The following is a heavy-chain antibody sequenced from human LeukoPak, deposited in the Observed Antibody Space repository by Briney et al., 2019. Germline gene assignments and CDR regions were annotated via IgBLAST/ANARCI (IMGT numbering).Heavy chain of an antibody. Sequence: SETLSLTCTVSGGSMSSDYWSWIRQPPGKGLEWIGYIYYSGSTNYNASLRSRLTISVDTSKNQLSLNLNSVTAADTAVYYCASEPRDYGNTPGDHLVMDIWGQGTMVTVSS. CDR2: IYYSGST. D-gene: IGHD4-11*01. CDR1: GGSMSSDY. CDR3: ASEPRDYGNTPGDHLVMDI. J-gene: IGHJ3*02. V-gene: IGHV4-59*12.